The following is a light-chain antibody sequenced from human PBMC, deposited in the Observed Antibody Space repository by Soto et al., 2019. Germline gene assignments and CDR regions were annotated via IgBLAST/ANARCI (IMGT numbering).Light chain of an antibody. Sequence: QSVLTQPPSASGTPGQRVTISCSGSSSNIGSNYVYWYQQLPGTAPKLLINKNNQRPSGVPDRFSGSKSGTSASLAISGLRSEDEADYYCAAWDDSLSARYVFGTGTKLTVL. CDR3: AAWDDSLSARYV. CDR1: SSNIGSNY. CDR2: KNN. J-gene: IGLJ1*01. V-gene: IGLV1-47*01.